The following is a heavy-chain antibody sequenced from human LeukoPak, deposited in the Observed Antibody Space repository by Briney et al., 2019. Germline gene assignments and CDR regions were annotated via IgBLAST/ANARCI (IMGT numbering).Heavy chain of an antibody. CDR3: ARAPRVGATTRAFDI. D-gene: IGHD1-26*01. V-gene: IGHV3-53*01. CDR2: IYSAGST. J-gene: IGHJ3*02. CDR1: GFTVSSNY. Sequence: GGSLRLSCAASGFTVSSNYMTWVRQAPGKGLEWVSVIYSAGSTYYADSVKGRFTISRDNSKNTLYLQMNSLRAEDTAVYYCARAPRVGATTRAFDIWGQGTMVTVSS.